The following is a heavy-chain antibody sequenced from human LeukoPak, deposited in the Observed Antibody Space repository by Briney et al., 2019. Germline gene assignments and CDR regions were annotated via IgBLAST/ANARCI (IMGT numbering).Heavy chain of an antibody. CDR2: IYYGGNT. CDR1: GGSISSYF. D-gene: IGHD3-10*01. CDR3: ARTYSAGSYYHYFDY. V-gene: IGHV4-39*01. Sequence: SETLSLTCTVSGGSISSYFWGWIRQPPGKGPEWIGSIYYGGNTYYNPSLKSRVTISVDTSKNQFSLNLNSVTATDTAVYYCARTYSAGSYYHYFDYWGQGTLVTVSS. J-gene: IGHJ4*02.